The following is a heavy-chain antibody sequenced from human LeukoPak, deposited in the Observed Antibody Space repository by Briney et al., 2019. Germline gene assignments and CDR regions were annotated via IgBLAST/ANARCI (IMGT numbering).Heavy chain of an antibody. D-gene: IGHD6-13*01. J-gene: IGHJ4*02. CDR2: ISVSGGTT. CDR1: GFTFSNYA. Sequence: GGSLRLSCAASGFTFSNYAMTWVRQAPGKGLEWVSSISVSGGTTNYADSVKGRFTISRDNSKNTLYLHMNSLRAEDTAVYNCARGGIATSGLDNWGQGTLVTVSS. V-gene: IGHV3-23*01. CDR3: ARGGIATSGLDN.